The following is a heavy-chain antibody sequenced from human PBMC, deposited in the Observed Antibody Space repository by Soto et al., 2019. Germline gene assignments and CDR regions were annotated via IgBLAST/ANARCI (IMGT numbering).Heavy chain of an antibody. V-gene: IGHV4-30-4*01. CDR3: ARERPDGCRFDH. D-gene: IGHD6-19*01. J-gene: IGHJ5*02. CDR2: IYHSGST. Sequence: PSETLSLTCTVSGGSISSGDYYWSWIRQPPGKGLEWIGYIYHSGSTYYNPSLKSRVTISVDTSKNQFSLKLSSVTAADTAVYYCARERPDGCRFDHWGQGTVVTVSS. CDR1: GGSISSGDYY.